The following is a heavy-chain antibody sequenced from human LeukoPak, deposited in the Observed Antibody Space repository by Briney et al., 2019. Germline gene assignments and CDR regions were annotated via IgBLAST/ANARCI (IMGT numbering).Heavy chain of an antibody. CDR1: GYTFTNYG. Sequence: ASVKVSCKASGYTFTNYGMNWLRQAPGQGLEWMGWINTNTGNPTYAQGFTGRFVFSLDTSVSTTYLQISSLKAEDTAVYYCARAPGPTMDYYYMDVWGKGTTVTVSS. V-gene: IGHV7-4-1*02. CDR2: INTNTGNP. D-gene: IGHD5-12*01. CDR3: ARAPGPTMDYYYMDV. J-gene: IGHJ6*03.